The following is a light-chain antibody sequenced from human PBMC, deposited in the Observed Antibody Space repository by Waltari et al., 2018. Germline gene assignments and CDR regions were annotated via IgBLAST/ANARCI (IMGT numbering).Light chain of an antibody. Sequence: SSELTQDPSVSVALGQTVRITCQGDSLRSYYASWYQQKPGQAPVLVIYHKNNRPSGIPDRFSGSHSGNTASLTITGSQAEDEADYYCNSRDSSGSHVVFGGGTKLTVL. CDR2: HKN. J-gene: IGLJ2*01. V-gene: IGLV3-19*01. CDR1: SLRSYY. CDR3: NSRDSSGSHVV.